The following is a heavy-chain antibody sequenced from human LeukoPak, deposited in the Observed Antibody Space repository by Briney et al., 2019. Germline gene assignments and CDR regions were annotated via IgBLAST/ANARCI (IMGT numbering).Heavy chain of an antibody. D-gene: IGHD5-24*01. V-gene: IGHV3-23*01. Sequence: PGGSLRLSCAASGFMFSSNWMSWVRLAPGKGLEWVSAISETGGTIHYADSVRGRFTISRDNSKNTLYLQMNSLRAEDTAVYYCAREMTIITYSFDSWGQGTLVTVSS. CDR3: AREMTIITYSFDS. CDR2: ISETGGTI. J-gene: IGHJ4*02. CDR1: GFMFSSNW.